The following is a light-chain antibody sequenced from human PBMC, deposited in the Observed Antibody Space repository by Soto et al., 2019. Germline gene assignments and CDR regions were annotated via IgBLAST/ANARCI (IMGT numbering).Light chain of an antibody. CDR1: SSDVGGYTY. V-gene: IGLV2-14*01. CDR3: SSYTSGSPYV. Sequence: QSALTQPASVSGSPGQWITISCTGTSSDVGGYTYVSWYQQHPGKAPKLMIYDVSNRPSGVSNRFSGSKSGNTASLTISGLQAEDEADYYCSSYTSGSPYVFGTGTKLTVL. J-gene: IGLJ1*01. CDR2: DVS.